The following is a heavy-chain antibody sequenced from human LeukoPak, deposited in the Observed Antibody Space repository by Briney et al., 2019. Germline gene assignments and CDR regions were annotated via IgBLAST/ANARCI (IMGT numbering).Heavy chain of an antibody. J-gene: IGHJ4*02. V-gene: IGHV3-23*01. CDR3: GKGASVRY. D-gene: IGHD1-26*01. CDR2: ISGSGGST. CDR1: GFTFSSYA. Sequence: TGGSLTLSCAASGFTFSSYAMSWVPQAPGKGLEWVSAISGSGGSTYYADSVKGPFTISRDNSKHTLYQQMISLRAEDTAVYYWGKGASVRYWGQGDLVTVSS.